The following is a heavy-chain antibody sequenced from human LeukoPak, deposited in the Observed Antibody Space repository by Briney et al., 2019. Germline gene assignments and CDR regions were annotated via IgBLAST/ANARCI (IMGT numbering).Heavy chain of an antibody. CDR2: ISNDENNK. CDR1: GFIFSGYA. J-gene: IGHJ4*02. D-gene: IGHD4-11*01. Sequence: PGGSLRLSCAASGFIFSGYAMHWFRQAPGKGLEWVAVISNDENNKNHADSAKGRFTISRDNSKNTLYLQMNSLRAEDTAVYFCARAPNSARHNFDYWGQGTLVTVSS. CDR3: ARAPNSARHNFDY. V-gene: IGHV3-30*04.